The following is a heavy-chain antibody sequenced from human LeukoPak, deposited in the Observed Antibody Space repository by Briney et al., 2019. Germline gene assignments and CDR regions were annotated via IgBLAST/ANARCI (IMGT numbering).Heavy chain of an antibody. V-gene: IGHV3-53*01. Sequence: GGSLRLSCAASGFTVSSNYMSWVRQAPGKGLECVSVIYSGGSTYDADSVRGRFTISRDNSKNTLYLQMNSLRAEDTAVYYCARTSIQIRQWLVDYFFDYWGQGTLVTVSS. CDR2: IYSGGST. J-gene: IGHJ4*02. D-gene: IGHD6-19*01. CDR3: ARTSIQIRQWLVDYFFDY. CDR1: GFTVSSNY.